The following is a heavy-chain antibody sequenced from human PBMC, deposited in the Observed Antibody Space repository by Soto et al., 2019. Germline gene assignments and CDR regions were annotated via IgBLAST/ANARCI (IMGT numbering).Heavy chain of an antibody. CDR1: GFIFSDTW. CDR2: IKHKRDGATT. J-gene: IGHJ4*02. CDR3: TADTYSGSAWANDY. Sequence: EVQLVESGGGFVKPGGSLRLSCAASGFIFSDTWMNWVRQAPNKGLEWVARIKHKRDGATTHYAAPVKGRFIISRDDSRDTVFLQMDSLKTEDTAVYYCTADTYSGSAWANDYWGLGALVTVSS. D-gene: IGHD6-19*01. V-gene: IGHV3-15*07.